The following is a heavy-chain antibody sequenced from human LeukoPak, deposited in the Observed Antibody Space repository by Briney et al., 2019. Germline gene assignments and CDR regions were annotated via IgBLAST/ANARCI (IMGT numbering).Heavy chain of an antibody. CDR1: GFTFSDYY. CDR3: ARDVGYRYAQMFFDI. D-gene: IGHD5-18*01. CDR2: ISSSGGAM. V-gene: IGHV3-11*01. J-gene: IGHJ3*02. Sequence: GGSLRLSCAASGFTFSDYYMNWIRQAPGKGLEWISYISSSGGAMYYADSVKGRFTISRDNAKNSLYLQMNSLRAEDTAMYYCARDVGYRYAQMFFDIWGQGTMVTVSS.